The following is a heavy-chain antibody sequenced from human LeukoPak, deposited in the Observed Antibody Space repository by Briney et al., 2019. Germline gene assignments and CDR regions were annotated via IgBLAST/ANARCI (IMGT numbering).Heavy chain of an antibody. D-gene: IGHD3-16*01. J-gene: IGHJ4*02. CDR2: IYTGGNT. CDR1: GFTVDSNY. V-gene: IGHV3-53*01. Sequence: GGSLRLSCAASGFTVDSNYLSWVRQAPGKGLEWVSTIYTGGNTYYAASVKGRFTISRDFSKNTVFLHMNSLRAEDTAMYYCARGEKVLDYFDYWGQGTLVTVSS. CDR3: ARGEKVLDYFDY.